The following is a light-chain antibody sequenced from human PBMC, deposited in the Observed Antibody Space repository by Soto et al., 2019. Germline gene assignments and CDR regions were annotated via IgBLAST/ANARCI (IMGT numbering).Light chain of an antibody. CDR3: SSHGGNNNFLV. J-gene: IGLJ3*02. Sequence: QSALTQPPSASGSPGQSVTISCTGTSSDVGAYNYVSWYQQHPGKVPRLIIYEVTKRPSGVPDRFSGSKSGNTASLTVSGLQAEDEADYYCSSHGGNNNFLVFGGGTQLTVL. CDR1: SSDVGAYNY. V-gene: IGLV2-8*01. CDR2: EVT.